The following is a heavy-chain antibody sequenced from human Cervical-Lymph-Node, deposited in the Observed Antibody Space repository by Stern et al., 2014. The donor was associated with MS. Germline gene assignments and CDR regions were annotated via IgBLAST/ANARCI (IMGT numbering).Heavy chain of an antibody. CDR3: ARDGSSGWYTLDYFDY. CDR2: ISYDGRKQ. Sequence: QVQLVESGGGVVQPGKSLRLSCEASGFTFSTYGMHWVRQAPGKGLEWVATISYDGRKQNYADSVRGRFNSSRDNSKNTLYLQTNSLRAEDTAVYHCARDGSSGWYTLDYFDYWGQGTLVTVSS. CDR1: GFTFSTYG. V-gene: IGHV3-30*03. D-gene: IGHD6-13*01. J-gene: IGHJ4*02.